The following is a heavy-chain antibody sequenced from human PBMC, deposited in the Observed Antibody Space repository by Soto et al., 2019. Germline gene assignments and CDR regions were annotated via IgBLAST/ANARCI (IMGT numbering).Heavy chain of an antibody. V-gene: IGHV3-13*01. J-gene: IGHJ3*02. D-gene: IGHD1-26*01. CDR3: ARGEGGDAFDI. CDR1: GFTFSSYD. Sequence: GGSLRLSCAASGFTFSSYDMHWVRQATGKGLEWVSAIGTAGDTYYPGSVKGRFTISRENAKNSLYLQMNSLRAGDTVVYYCARGEGGDAFDIWGQGTMVTVSS. CDR2: IGTAGDT.